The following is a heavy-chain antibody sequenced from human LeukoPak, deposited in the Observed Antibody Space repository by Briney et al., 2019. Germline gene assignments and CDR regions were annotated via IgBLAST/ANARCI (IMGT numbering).Heavy chain of an antibody. CDR2: SSGSGGST. CDR3: AKAYYDSSRYGWNY. D-gene: IGHD3-22*01. J-gene: IGHJ4*02. V-gene: IGHV3-23*01. Sequence: ETLSLTCTVSGGSISSSSNYWGWLRQPQGKGREWSSASSGSGGSTYYSDSVQGRFTISNDNSKNSLYLNIKSTRAEDTAVYYCAKAYYDSSRYGWNYWGQGALGTVSS. CDR1: GGSISSSS.